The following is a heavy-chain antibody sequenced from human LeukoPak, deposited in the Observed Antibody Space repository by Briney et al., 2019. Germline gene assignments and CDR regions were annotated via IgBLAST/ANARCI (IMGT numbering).Heavy chain of an antibody. Sequence: AASVKVSCKASGYTFTSYGISWVRQAPGQGLEWMGWISAYNGNTNYAQKLQGRVTMTTDTSTSTAYMELRSLRSDDTAVYYCARGRGTYYYDSRGYCWFDPWGQEPWSPSPQ. D-gene: IGHD3-22*01. CDR2: ISAYNGNT. CDR3: ARGRGTYYYDSRGYCWFDP. V-gene: IGHV1-18*01. J-gene: IGHJ5*02. CDR1: GYTFTSYG.